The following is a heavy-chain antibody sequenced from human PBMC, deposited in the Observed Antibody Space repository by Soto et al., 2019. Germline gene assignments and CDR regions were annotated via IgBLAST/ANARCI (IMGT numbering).Heavy chain of an antibody. Sequence: QVQLVQSGAGVKKPGSSVKVSCKASGGTFSSYAISWVRQAPGQGLEWMGGIIPIFGTANYAQKFQGRVTITSDEATSTAYMELSSLRSEDTAVYYCARVIIGMGSGYFDYWGQGTLVTVSS. CDR2: IIPIFGTA. V-gene: IGHV1-69*05. D-gene: IGHD3-3*01. CDR3: ARVIIGMGSGYFDY. J-gene: IGHJ4*02. CDR1: GGTFSSYA.